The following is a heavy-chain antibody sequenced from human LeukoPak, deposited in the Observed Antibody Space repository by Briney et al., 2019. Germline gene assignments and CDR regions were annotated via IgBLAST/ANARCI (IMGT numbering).Heavy chain of an antibody. J-gene: IGHJ6*02. CDR2: ISYDGSNK. D-gene: IGHD6-19*01. V-gene: IGHV3-30-3*01. Sequence: PGGSLRLSCAASGFTLSSYAMHWVRQAPGKGLGWVAVISYDGSNKYYADSVKGRFTISRDNSKNTLYLQMNSLRAEDTAVYYCARDRALQWLAPEGYGMDVWGQGTTVTVSS. CDR3: ARDRALQWLAPEGYGMDV. CDR1: GFTLSSYA.